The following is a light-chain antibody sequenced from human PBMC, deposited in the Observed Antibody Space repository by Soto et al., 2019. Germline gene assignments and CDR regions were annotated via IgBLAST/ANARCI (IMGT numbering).Light chain of an antibody. CDR3: QHYNTYPLT. V-gene: IGKV1-5*03. CDR1: LRISSW. Sequence: DIQMTQSPSTLSASVRDRVTITCRASLRISSWLAWYQHKPGKAPNVLIYKSSTLESGVPSRFCGSGSGTEFTLTISSLQPDDFATYYCQHYNTYPLTFGGGTKVEIK. CDR2: KSS. J-gene: IGKJ4*01.